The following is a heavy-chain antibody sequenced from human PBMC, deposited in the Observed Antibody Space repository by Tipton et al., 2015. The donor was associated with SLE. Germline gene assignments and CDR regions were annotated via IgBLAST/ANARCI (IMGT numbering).Heavy chain of an antibody. CDR3: ARRGGWLQLDY. V-gene: IGHV4-34*01. CDR2: INHSGST. Sequence: GLVKPSETLSLTCAVYGGSFSGYYWSWIRQPPGKGLEWIGEINHSGSTNYNPSLKSRVTISVDTSKNQFSLKLSSVTAADTAVYYCARRGGWLQLDYWGNGTLVTVSS. D-gene: IGHD5-24*01. CDR1: GGSFSGYY. J-gene: IGHJ4*01.